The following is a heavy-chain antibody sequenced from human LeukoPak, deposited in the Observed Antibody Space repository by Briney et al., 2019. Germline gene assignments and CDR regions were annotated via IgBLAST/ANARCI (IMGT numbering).Heavy chain of an antibody. CDR1: GVSFSSSNYY. J-gene: IGHJ6*03. CDR3: AREGGGFMYYMDV. V-gene: IGHV4-39*07. CDR2: IYYSGST. D-gene: IGHD6-19*01. Sequence: SETLSLTCTVSGVSFSSSNYYWGWIRQPPGKGLEWIGSIYYSGSTYYNPSLESRVTISVDTSKNQFSLKLSSVTAADTAVYYCAREGGGFMYYMDVWGQGTTVTVSS.